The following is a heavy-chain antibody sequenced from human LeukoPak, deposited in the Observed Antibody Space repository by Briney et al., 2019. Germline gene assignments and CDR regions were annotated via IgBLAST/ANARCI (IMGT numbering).Heavy chain of an antibody. J-gene: IGHJ4*02. D-gene: IGHD2-21*01. CDR1: GFTLSTYA. CDR3: AKAPVTSCRGAYCYPFDS. CDR2: TSSSDAGT. Sequence: GGSLRLSCAASGFTLSTYALSWVRQTPGKGLEWVAATSSSDAGTYHADSVRGRFTISRDNSKNTLYLQMNSLRAEDAAVYFCAKAPVTSCRGAYCYPFDSWGQGTLVTVSS. V-gene: IGHV3-23*01.